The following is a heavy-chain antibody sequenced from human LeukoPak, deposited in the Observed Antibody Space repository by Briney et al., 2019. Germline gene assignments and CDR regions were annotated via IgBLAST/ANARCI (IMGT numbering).Heavy chain of an antibody. CDR1: GFTFSDYY. CDR2: ISSSGSTI. V-gene: IGHV3-11*04. CDR3: ARIDSSSSSINY. D-gene: IGHD6-6*01. J-gene: IGHJ4*02. Sequence: GGSLRLSCAASGFTFSDYYMSWIRQAPGKGLEWVSYISSSGSTIYYADSVKGRFTISRDNAKNSLYLQMNSLRAEDTAVYYRARIDSSSSSINYWGQGTLVTVSS.